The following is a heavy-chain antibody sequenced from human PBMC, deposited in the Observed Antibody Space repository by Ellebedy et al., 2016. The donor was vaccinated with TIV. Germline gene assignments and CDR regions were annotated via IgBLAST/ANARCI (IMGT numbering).Heavy chain of an antibody. CDR2: IKSKTDGGTT. Sequence: GESLKISXAASGFTFSNAWMSWVRQAPGKGLEWVGRIKSKTDGGTTDYAAPVKGRFTISRDDSKNTLYLQMNSLKTEDTAVYYCTTDLSLYTYYDFWSGYYPSDYWGQGTLVTVSS. J-gene: IGHJ4*02. CDR3: TTDLSLYTYYDFWSGYYPSDY. D-gene: IGHD3-3*01. CDR1: GFTFSNAW. V-gene: IGHV3-15*01.